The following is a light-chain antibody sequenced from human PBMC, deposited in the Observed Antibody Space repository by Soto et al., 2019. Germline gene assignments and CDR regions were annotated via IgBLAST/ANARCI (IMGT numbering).Light chain of an antibody. V-gene: IGLV2-14*01. J-gene: IGLJ1*01. CDR1: SSDVGGYNY. CDR3: SSYTSSSTSYV. Sequence: QSVLTQPASVSGSPGQSITISCTGTSSDVGGYNYVSWYQQHPGKAPKLMIYDVSNRPSGVSNRFSGSKSGNTASLTISGLQAEDEAVYLSSSYTSSSTSYVFGTGTKVTVL. CDR2: DVS.